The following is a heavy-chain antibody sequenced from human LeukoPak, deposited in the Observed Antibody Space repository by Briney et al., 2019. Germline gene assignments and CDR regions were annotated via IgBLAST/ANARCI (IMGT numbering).Heavy chain of an antibody. D-gene: IGHD2-2*01. CDR3: ARLGNCSSTSCYYYYYMDV. J-gene: IGHJ6*03. Sequence: KPSETLSLNCAVYGGSFSGYYWIWIRQPPGQGLEWLGEINHSGSNNYHTSLESRVTISVDTSKHQFSLKLSSVTAADTAVYYCARLGNCSSTSCYYYYYMDVWGKGTAVTVSS. V-gene: IGHV4-34*01. CDR1: GGSFSGYY. CDR2: INHSGSN.